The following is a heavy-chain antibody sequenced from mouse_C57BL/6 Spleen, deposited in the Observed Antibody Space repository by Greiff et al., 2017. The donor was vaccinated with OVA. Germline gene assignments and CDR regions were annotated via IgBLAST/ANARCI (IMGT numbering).Heavy chain of an antibody. V-gene: IGHV1-52*01. CDR2: IDPSDSET. CDR1: GYTFTSYW. D-gene: IGHD1-1*01. J-gene: IGHJ3*01. Sequence: QVQLQQPGAELVRPGSSVKLSCKASGYTFTSYWMHWVKQRPIQGLEWIGNIDPSDSETHYNQKFKDKATLTVDNSSSTAYMQLRSLKSEDSAVYNCASGYYGRAWFAHWGQETLVTVSA. CDR3: ASGYYGRAWFAH.